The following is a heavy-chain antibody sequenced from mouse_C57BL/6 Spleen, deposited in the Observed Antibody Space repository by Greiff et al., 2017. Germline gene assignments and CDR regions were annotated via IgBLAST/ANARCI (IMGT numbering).Heavy chain of an antibody. V-gene: IGHV1-81*01. CDR3: ARMIITTVHYAMDY. J-gene: IGHJ4*01. D-gene: IGHD1-1*01. CDR1: GYTFTSYG. Sequence: QVQLQQSGAELARPGASVKLSCKASGYTFTSYGISWVKQRTGQGLEWIGEIYPRSGNTYYNAKFKGKATLTADKSSSTAYMELRSLTSEDSAVYFCARMIITTVHYAMDYWGQGTSVTVAS. CDR2: IYPRSGNT.